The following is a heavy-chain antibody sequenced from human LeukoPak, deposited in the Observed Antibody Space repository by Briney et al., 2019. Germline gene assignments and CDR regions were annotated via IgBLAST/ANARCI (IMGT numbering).Heavy chain of an antibody. J-gene: IGHJ4*02. D-gene: IGHD3-22*01. CDR2: ISGGGDST. Sequence: PGGSLRLSCAASGLTFSSYAMSWVRQAPGKGLEWVSAISGGGDSTYYVDSVKGRFTISRDNSKNTLYLQMNSLRAEDTAVYYCAKFKTMIVVPYPDYWGQGTLVTVSS. CDR3: AKFKTMIVVPYPDY. V-gene: IGHV3-23*01. CDR1: GLTFSSYA.